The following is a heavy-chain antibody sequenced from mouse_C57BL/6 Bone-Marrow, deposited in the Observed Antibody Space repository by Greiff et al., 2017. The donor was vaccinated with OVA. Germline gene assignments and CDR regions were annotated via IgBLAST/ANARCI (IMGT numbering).Heavy chain of an antibody. CDR1: GFNIKDDY. CDR3: ARSLLYAMDY. CDR2: IDPENGDT. Sequence: EVQLQQSGAELVRPGASVKLSCTASGFNIKDDYMHWVKQRPEQGLEWIGWIDPENGDTEYASKFQGKATITADTSSNTAYLQLSSLTSEDTAIYYCARSLLYAMDYWGQGTSVTVSS. J-gene: IGHJ4*01. V-gene: IGHV14-4*01.